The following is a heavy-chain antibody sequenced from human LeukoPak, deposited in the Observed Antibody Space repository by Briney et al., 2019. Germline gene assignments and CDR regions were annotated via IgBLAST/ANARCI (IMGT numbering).Heavy chain of an antibody. CDR3: ARRSSSSGYYYYMDV. J-gene: IGHJ6*03. V-gene: IGHV4-39*01. CDR2: ISYSGST. Sequence: KASETLSLTCTVSGGSINSNNYFWGWFRQPPGKGLEWIGSISYSGSTYYNPSVQSRVTISEDTSRNQFFLKLTSLTAADTAVFYCARRSSSSGYYYYMDVWGKGTTVTVSS. CDR1: GGSINSNNYF. D-gene: IGHD6-6*01.